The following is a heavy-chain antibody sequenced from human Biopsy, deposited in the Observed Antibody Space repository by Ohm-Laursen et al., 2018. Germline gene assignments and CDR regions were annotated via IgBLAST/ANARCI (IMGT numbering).Heavy chain of an antibody. CDR2: IYYRGNT. D-gene: IGHD3-10*01. CDR1: GDSITSYF. CDR3: ARRLPLRGFAFDV. Sequence: GTLSLTCTVSGDSITSYFWNWIRQAPGKGLERIGNIYYRGNTNYSPSLKGRATISLDSSKNQFSLNLNSVTATDTAVYYCARRLPLRGFAFDVWGQGTVVTVS. V-gene: IGHV4-59*08. J-gene: IGHJ3*01.